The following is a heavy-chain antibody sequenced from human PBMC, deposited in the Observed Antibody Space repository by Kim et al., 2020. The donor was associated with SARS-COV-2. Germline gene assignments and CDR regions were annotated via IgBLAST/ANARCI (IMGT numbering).Heavy chain of an antibody. V-gene: IGHV3-74*01. D-gene: IGHD1-1*01. Sequence: YADSVKGRFTITRYNAKNTLYLQMNRLRANDTAVYYCTRAKVSTNAFDSWGQGILVTVSS. J-gene: IGHJ4*02. CDR3: TRAKVSTNAFDS.